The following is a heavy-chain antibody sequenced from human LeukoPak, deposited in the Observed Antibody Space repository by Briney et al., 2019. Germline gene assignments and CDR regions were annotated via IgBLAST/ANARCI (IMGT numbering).Heavy chain of an antibody. J-gene: IGHJ4*02. CDR3: AKGSENIVSYFDY. CDR2: ISGSGGST. CDR1: GFTFSSYA. Sequence: PGGSLRLSCAASGFTFSSYAMSWVRQAPGKGLEWVSAISGSGGSTYYADSVKGRFTISRDNSKNTLYLQMNSPRAEDTAVYYCAKGSENIVSYFDYWGQGTLVTVSS. V-gene: IGHV3-23*01. D-gene: IGHD1-26*01.